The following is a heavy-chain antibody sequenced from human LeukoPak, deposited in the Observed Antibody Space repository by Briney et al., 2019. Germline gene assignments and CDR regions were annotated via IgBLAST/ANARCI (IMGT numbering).Heavy chain of an antibody. CDR1: GFTFDDYA. CDR3: AKGSFGSSSSALDY. CDR2: ISWSSGSI. J-gene: IGHJ4*02. D-gene: IGHD6-6*01. V-gene: IGHV3-9*03. Sequence: GGSLRLSCAASGFTFDDYAMHWVRQAPGKGLEWVSGISWSSGSIGYADSVKGRFTISRDNAKNSLYLQMNNLRAEDMALYYCAKGSFGSSSSALDYWGQGTLVTVSS.